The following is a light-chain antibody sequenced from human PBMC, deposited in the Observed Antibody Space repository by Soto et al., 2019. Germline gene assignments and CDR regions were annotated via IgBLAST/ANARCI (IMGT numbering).Light chain of an antibody. CDR3: QQATSFPIT. Sequence: DIQMTQSPSSLSSSLGGRVTITFGASQNINNWLAWYQQKTVKAPKLLIYTVSTLQSGVPSRFSGSRSGTDFTLTINSLQPEDFATYYCQQATSFPITFGQGTRLGL. CDR2: TVS. CDR1: QNINNW. J-gene: IGKJ5*01. V-gene: IGKV1-12*01.